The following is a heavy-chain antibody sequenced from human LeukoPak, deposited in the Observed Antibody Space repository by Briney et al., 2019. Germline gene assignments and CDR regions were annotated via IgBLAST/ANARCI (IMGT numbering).Heavy chain of an antibody. J-gene: IGHJ4*02. Sequence: ASVKVSCKASGYTFTGYYLHWVRQAPGQGLEWMGWINPHGGVTTSPQKFQGRVTMTMDTSISTTYMELNRLRSDDTAVYYCARDQVAATSAHNFDYWGQGTLVTVSS. CDR1: GYTFTGYY. CDR3: ARDQVAATSAHNFDY. CDR2: INPHGGVT. D-gene: IGHD1-26*01. V-gene: IGHV1-2*02.